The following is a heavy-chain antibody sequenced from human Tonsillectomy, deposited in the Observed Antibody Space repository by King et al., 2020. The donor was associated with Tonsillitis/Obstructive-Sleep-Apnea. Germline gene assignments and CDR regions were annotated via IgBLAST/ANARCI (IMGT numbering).Heavy chain of an antibody. J-gene: IGHJ5*02. CDR3: ARLHLSSWFAP. CDR2: MYSGGRT. D-gene: IGHD3-3*02. Sequence: VQLVESGGGLIQPGGSLRLSCAASGFTVSSNYMSWVRQAPGKGLEWVSVMYSGGRTYYADSVKGRFTISRYNSKTTLYLQMNILRAEQTAVYYCARLHLSSWFAPWGQGPLVTVSS. CDR1: GFTVSSNY. V-gene: IGHV3-53*01.